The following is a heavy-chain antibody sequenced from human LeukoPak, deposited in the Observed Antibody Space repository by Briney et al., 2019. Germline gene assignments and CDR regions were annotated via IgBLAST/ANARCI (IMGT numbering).Heavy chain of an antibody. V-gene: IGHV3-21*06. D-gene: IGHD1-26*01. CDR2: ITSSSSYI. Sequence: PGGSLRLSCAASGFTFSSYNMNWVRQAPGKGLEWVSSITSSSSYIYYADSVKGRFTISRDNAKNSLYLQMDSLRVEDTAVYYCARDPYSGNYGAYYYYYMDVWGKGTTVTVSS. CDR3: ARDPYSGNYGAYYYYYMDV. J-gene: IGHJ6*03. CDR1: GFTFSSYN.